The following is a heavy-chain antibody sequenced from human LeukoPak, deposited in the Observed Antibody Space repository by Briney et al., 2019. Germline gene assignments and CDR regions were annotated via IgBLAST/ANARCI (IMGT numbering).Heavy chain of an antibody. CDR2: IWYDGSNK. J-gene: IGHJ4*02. D-gene: IGHD4-17*01. Sequence: GRSLSLSCATSGFSFSSYGMHWVRQPPGKGLEWVAVIWYDGSNKYYGDSVKGRITTSRDNSKYTLYLQMNRLRAADAAVYYCARERGAYIDYWGQGTLVTVSS. CDR3: ARERGAYIDY. CDR1: GFSFSSYG. V-gene: IGHV3-33*01.